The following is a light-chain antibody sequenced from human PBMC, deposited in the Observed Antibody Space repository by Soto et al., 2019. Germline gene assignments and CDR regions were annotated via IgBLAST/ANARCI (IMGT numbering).Light chain of an antibody. J-gene: IGKJ4*01. V-gene: IGKV3-11*01. CDR3: QQRSNWPPLT. CDR1: QSVSSY. Sequence: EIVLTQSPATLSLSPGERATLSCRASQSVSSYLAWYQQKPGQAPRLLIYDASNRATGIPARFSGSGSGTDFTLTINSLELEDFAVYSCQQRSNWPPLTFGGGTKVEIK. CDR2: DAS.